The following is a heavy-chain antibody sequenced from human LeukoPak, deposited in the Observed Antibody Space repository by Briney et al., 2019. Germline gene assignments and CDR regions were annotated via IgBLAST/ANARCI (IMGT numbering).Heavy chain of an antibody. Sequence: GGSLGLSCAASGFTFSTYAMHWVRQAPGKGLEWVAVISYDGSNKYYADSVKGRFTISRDNSKNTLYLQMNSLRAEDTAVYSCARDVIAAAGNWFDPWGQGTLVTVSS. V-gene: IGHV3-30-3*01. CDR1: GFTFSTYA. CDR3: ARDVIAAAGNWFDP. CDR2: ISYDGSNK. J-gene: IGHJ5*02. D-gene: IGHD6-13*01.